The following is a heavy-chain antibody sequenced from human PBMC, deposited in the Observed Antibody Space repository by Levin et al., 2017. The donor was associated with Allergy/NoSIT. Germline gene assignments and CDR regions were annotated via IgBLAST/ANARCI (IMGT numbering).Heavy chain of an antibody. D-gene: IGHD3-10*01. J-gene: IGHJ4*02. Sequence: GESLKISCAASGFTFSSYSMNWVRQAPGKGLEWVSSISSSSSYIYYADSVKGRFTISRDNAKNSLYLQMNSLRAEDTAVYYCARDPTMVRGVIRAVYWGQGTLVTVSS. CDR1: GFTFSSYS. CDR2: ISSSSSYI. CDR3: ARDPTMVRGVIRAVY. V-gene: IGHV3-21*01.